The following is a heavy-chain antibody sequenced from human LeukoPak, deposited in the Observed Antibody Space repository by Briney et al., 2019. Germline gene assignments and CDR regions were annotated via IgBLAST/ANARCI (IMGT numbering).Heavy chain of an antibody. D-gene: IGHD3-16*02. J-gene: IGHJ4*02. V-gene: IGHV3-7*01. CDR3: ARSLWPEDY. CDR2: IKGDGRGK. CDR1: GFPFSGDW. Sequence: GGSLRLSCAASGFPFSGDWMTWVRQAPGKGLQWVASIKGDGRGKYYVDSVKGRFTVSRDNAKKSLYLQMDSLRAEDTAVYYCARSLWPEDYWGQGTLVTVSS.